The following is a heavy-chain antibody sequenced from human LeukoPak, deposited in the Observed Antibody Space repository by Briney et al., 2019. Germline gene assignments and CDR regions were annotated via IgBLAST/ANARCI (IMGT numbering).Heavy chain of an antibody. D-gene: IGHD6-19*01. CDR1: GFTFSDYW. CDR2: VSSDGTST. V-gene: IGHV3-74*01. CDR3: ARALAVAGTGGHY. Sequence: PGGSLRLSCAASGFTFSDYWMHWVRQAPGKGLVWVSRVSSDGTSTSYADSVKGRFTISRDNAKNTLFLQMNSLRAEDTAVYYCARALAVAGTGGHYWGQGTLATVSP. J-gene: IGHJ4*02.